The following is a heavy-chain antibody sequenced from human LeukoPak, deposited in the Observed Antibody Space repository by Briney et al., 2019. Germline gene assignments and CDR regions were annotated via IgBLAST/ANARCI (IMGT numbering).Heavy chain of an antibody. Sequence: GASVKVSCKASVYTITGYYMHWVRQAPGQGLEWMGWINPKSGGTNYAQKFQGRVTMTRDTSISTAYMELSGLRSDDTAVYYCARDPKTTGGDNWFDPWGQGTLVTVSS. CDR2: INPKSGGT. CDR1: VYTITGYY. J-gene: IGHJ5*02. CDR3: ARDPKTTGGDNWFDP. V-gene: IGHV1-2*02. D-gene: IGHD4-17*01.